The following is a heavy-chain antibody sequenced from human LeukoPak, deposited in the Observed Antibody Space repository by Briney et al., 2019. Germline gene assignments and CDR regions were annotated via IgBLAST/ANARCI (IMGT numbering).Heavy chain of an antibody. CDR3: ASTTKDIVVVPAASEGGVYFDY. CDR2: IIPIFGTA. CDR1: GGTFTSYA. J-gene: IGHJ4*02. Sequence: SVKVSCKASGGTFTSYAISWVRQAPGQGLEWMGGIIPIFGTANYAQKFQGRVTITADESTSTAYMELSSLRSEDTAVYYCASTTKDIVVVPAASEGGVYFDYWGQGTLVTVSS. V-gene: IGHV1-69*01. D-gene: IGHD2-2*01.